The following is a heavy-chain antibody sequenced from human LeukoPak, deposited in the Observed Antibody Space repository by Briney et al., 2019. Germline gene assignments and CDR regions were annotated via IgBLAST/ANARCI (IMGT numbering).Heavy chain of an antibody. CDR3: ASLSSFYDSSGYYARPMDV. CDR1: GGSISSSSYY. V-gene: IGHV4-39*07. D-gene: IGHD3-22*01. J-gene: IGHJ6*03. Sequence: PSETLSLTCTVSGGSISSSSYYWGWIRQPPGKGLEWIGSIYYSGSTYYNPSLKSRVTISVDTSKNQFSLKLSSVPAADTAVYYCASLSSFYDSSGYYARPMDVWGKGTTVTVSS. CDR2: IYYSGST.